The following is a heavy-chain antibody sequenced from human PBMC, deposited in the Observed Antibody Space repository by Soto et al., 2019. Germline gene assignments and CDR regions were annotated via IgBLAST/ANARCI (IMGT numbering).Heavy chain of an antibody. Sequence: QVQLQQWGAGLLKPSETLSLTCAVYGGSFSGYYWSWIRQPPGKGLEWIGAINHSGSTNYNPSLKSRVTISVDTSKNQFSLKLSSVTAADTAVYYCGLVDTAMVSWFDPWGQGTLVTVSS. V-gene: IGHV4-34*01. CDR1: GGSFSGYY. CDR3: GLVDTAMVSWFDP. CDR2: INHSGST. J-gene: IGHJ5*02. D-gene: IGHD5-18*01.